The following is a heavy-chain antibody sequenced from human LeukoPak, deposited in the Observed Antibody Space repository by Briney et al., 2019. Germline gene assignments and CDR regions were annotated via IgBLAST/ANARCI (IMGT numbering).Heavy chain of an antibody. CDR1: GFTFSSYA. J-gene: IGHJ4*02. V-gene: IGHV3-30*04. D-gene: IGHD2-2*01. CDR2: ISYDGSNK. Sequence: PGGSLRLSCAASGFTFSSYAMHWVRQAPGKGLEWVAVISYDGSNKYYADSVKGRFTISRDNSKNTLYLQMNSLSAEDTAVYYCARGSVIDWIVVVPAALDYWGQGTLVTVSS. CDR3: ARGSVIDWIVVVPAALDY.